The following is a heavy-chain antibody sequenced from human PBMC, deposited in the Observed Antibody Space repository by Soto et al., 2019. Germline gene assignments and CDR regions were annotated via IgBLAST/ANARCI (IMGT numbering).Heavy chain of an antibody. D-gene: IGHD4-17*01. CDR3: ARDLYGGNSFFDY. CDR2: IIPIFGTA. J-gene: IGHJ4*02. CDR1: GGTFSSYA. Sequence: ASVKVSCKASGGTFSSYAISWVRQAPGQGLEWMGGIIPIFGTANYAQKFQGRVTITADESTSTAYMELSSLRSEDTAVYYCARDLYGGNSFFDYWGQGTLVTVSS. V-gene: IGHV1-69*13.